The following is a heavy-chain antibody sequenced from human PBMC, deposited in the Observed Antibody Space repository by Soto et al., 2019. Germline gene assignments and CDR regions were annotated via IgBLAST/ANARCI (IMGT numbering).Heavy chain of an antibody. CDR1: GGSVSSGGYS. Sequence: QLQLQESGSGLVKPSQTLSLTCAVSGGSVSSGGYSWSWIRQPPGKGLEWIGYIYHSGSTYYNPPLKSRGTISVDRSKHQFSLKLSAVTAVDTAVYYWASFTVNDRELDHWGQGTLVTVSS. D-gene: IGHD4-4*01. CDR3: ASFTVNDRELDH. J-gene: IGHJ4*02. CDR2: IYHSGST. V-gene: IGHV4-30-2*01.